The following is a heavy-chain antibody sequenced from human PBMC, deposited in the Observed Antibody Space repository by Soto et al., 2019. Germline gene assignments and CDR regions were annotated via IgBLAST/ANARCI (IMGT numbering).Heavy chain of an antibody. Sequence: QVQLQESGPGLVKPSQTLSLTCTVSGGSISSGGYYWSWIRQHPGKGLEWIGYIYYSGSTYYNPSRKXXVXIXVDTSKNQFALKLSSVTAADTAVYYCASSSWYSVDYWGQGTLVTVSS. D-gene: IGHD6-13*01. CDR2: IYYSGST. CDR3: ASSSWYSVDY. V-gene: IGHV4-31*01. CDR1: GGSISSGGYY. J-gene: IGHJ4*02.